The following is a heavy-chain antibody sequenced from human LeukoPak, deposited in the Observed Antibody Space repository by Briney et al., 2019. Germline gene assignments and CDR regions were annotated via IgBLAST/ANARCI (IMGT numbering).Heavy chain of an antibody. CDR1: GFTFSSYA. D-gene: IGHD2-2*02. CDR2: ISGSGGST. J-gene: IGHJ6*03. CDR3: AKAPGGEYCSSTSCYKKYYYYYYMDV. V-gene: IGHV3-23*01. Sequence: GGSLRLSCAASGFTFSSYAMSWVRQAPGKGLEWVSAISGSGGSTYYADSVKGRFTISRDNSKNTLYLQMNSLRAEDTAVYYCAKAPGGEYCSSTSCYKKYYYYYYMDVWGKGTTVTVSS.